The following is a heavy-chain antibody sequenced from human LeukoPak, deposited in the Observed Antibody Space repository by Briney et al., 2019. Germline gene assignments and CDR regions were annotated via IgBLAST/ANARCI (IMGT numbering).Heavy chain of an antibody. J-gene: IGHJ4*02. CDR3: AKAEWLLYPYFDY. V-gene: IGHV3-23*01. D-gene: IGHD3-3*01. CDR1: GFTFSDHA. Sequence: PGGSLRLSCAASGFTFSDHAMSWVRQTPAKGLESVSSISAGGDRTHYADSVKGRFTISRDNSKNTLYLQMNSLRAEDTAVYYCAKAEWLLYPYFDYWGQGTLVTVSS. CDR2: ISAGGDRT.